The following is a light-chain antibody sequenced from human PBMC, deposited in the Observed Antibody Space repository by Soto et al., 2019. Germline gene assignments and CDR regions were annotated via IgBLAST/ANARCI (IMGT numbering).Light chain of an antibody. CDR2: EVS. Sequence: QSALTQPASVCGSPGQSITISCTGTSSDVGGYNYVCWYQHHPGKAPKLIISEVSNRPSGVSDRFSGSKSGNTASLTISGLQPEDEADYYCTSFTSSTTYVFGTGTKVTVL. V-gene: IGLV2-14*01. J-gene: IGLJ1*01. CDR1: SSDVGGYNY. CDR3: TSFTSSTTYV.